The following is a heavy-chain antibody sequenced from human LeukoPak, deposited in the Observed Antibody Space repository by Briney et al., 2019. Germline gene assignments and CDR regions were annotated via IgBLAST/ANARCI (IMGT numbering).Heavy chain of an antibody. J-gene: IGHJ4*02. V-gene: IGHV3-30*04. D-gene: IGHD6-13*01. Sequence: GRSLRLSCAASGFTFNIYAMHWVRQAPGKGLEWVAVISYDESDKYYADSVKGRFTISRDNSKNTLYLQMNSLRVEDTAVYYCARRWSFDHGGQGTLVTVSS. CDR2: ISYDESDK. CDR1: GFTFNIYA. CDR3: ARRWSFDH.